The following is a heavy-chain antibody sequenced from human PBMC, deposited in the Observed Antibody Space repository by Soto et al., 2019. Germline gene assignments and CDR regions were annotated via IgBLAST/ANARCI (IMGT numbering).Heavy chain of an antibody. V-gene: IGHV6-1*01. Sequence: PSQTLSLTCAISGDSVSSNSAAWNWIRQSPSRGLEWLGRTYYRSKWYNDYAVSVKSRITINPDTSKNQFYLQLNSVTPEDTAVYYCARDPGEWLVAGINHHYYYGMDVWGQGTTVTVSS. CDR1: GDSVSSNSAA. D-gene: IGHD6-19*01. CDR2: TYYRSKWYN. J-gene: IGHJ6*02. CDR3: ARDPGEWLVAGINHHYYYGMDV.